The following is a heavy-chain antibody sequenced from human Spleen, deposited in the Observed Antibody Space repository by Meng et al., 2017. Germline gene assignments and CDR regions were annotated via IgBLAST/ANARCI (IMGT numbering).Heavy chain of an antibody. J-gene: IGHJ3*02. D-gene: IGHD3-22*01. CDR3: AREEAITVIVVGDAFDI. V-gene: IGHV3-74*01. CDR1: GFTFSAYS. Sequence: GGSLRLSCAASGFTFSAYSMHWFRQAPGKGLVWVSRIKSDGIVTSYADSVKGRFTISRDNAKNMLYLQMNSLRAEDTAVYYCAREEAITVIVVGDAFDIWGQGTMVTVSS. CDR2: IKSDGIVT.